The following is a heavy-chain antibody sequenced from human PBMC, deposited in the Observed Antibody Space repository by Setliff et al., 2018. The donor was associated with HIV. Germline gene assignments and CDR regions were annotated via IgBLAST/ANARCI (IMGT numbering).Heavy chain of an antibody. Sequence: ASVKVSCKASGYTFSSYGISWVRQAPGQGLEWMGWSNPNSGATHYAQKFQGRVTMTRDTSISTAHMELSRLTSDDTAVYYCARGVWELPPYYMDVWGKGTTVTVSS. CDR3: ARGVWELPPYYMDV. J-gene: IGHJ6*03. V-gene: IGHV1-2*02. D-gene: IGHD1-26*01. CDR1: GYTFSSYG. CDR2: SNPNSGAT.